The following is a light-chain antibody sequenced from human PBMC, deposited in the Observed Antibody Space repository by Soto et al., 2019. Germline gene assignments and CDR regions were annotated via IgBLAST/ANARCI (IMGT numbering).Light chain of an antibody. J-gene: IGLJ1*01. CDR1: SSDVGGYIY. V-gene: IGLV2-14*01. CDR2: EVT. CDR3: SSYTNINTRACV. Sequence: QSALTQPASVSGSPGQSITISCTGTSSDVGGYIYVSWYRQHPGKAPKPIIYEVTDRPSGVSNRFSGSKSGNTASLTISGLQAEDEAEYYCSSYTNINTRACVFGTGTKLTVL.